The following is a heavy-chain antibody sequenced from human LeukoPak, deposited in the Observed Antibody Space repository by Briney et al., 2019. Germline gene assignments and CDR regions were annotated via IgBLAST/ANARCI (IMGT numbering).Heavy chain of an antibody. Sequence: PGGSLRLSCAASGFTFSSYGMHWVRQAPGKGLEWVAVISYDGSNKYYADSVKGRFTISRDNSKNTLYLQMNSLRAEDAAVYYCAKAPGPQWLGLYYFDYWGQGTLVTVSS. D-gene: IGHD6-19*01. CDR1: GFTFSSYG. CDR3: AKAPGPQWLGLYYFDY. V-gene: IGHV3-30*18. CDR2: ISYDGSNK. J-gene: IGHJ4*02.